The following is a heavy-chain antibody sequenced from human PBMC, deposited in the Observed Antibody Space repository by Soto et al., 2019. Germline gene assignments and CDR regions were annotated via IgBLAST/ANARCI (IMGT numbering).Heavy chain of an antibody. CDR3: AKGVTPDDY. D-gene: IGHD2-21*02. Sequence: QVQLVESGGGVVQPGRSLRLSCAASGFTFSSYGMHWVRQAPGKGLEWVAVISYDGSNTYYADSVKGRFTISRDNSKNTLYLQMNSLRAEDTAVYYCAKGVTPDDYWGQGTLVTVSS. J-gene: IGHJ4*02. CDR2: ISYDGSNT. V-gene: IGHV3-30*18. CDR1: GFTFSSYG.